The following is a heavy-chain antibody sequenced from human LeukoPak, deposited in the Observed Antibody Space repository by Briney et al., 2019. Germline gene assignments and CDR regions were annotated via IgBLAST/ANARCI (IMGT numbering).Heavy chain of an antibody. CDR2: ISGSSSNT. V-gene: IGHV1-18*01. Sequence: ASVKVSCKAYGYTFMSHGISWVRQAPGQGLEWMGWISGSSSNTNYAQRLQGRVTMTTDTSTTTAYMELRSLRSDDTAVYYCARDPSNSGYDYLYYFDYWGQGTLVTVSS. J-gene: IGHJ4*02. CDR3: ARDPSNSGYDYLYYFDY. CDR1: GYTFMSHG. D-gene: IGHD5-12*01.